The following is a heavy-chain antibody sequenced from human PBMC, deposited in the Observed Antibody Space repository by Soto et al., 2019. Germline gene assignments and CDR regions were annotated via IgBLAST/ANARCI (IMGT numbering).Heavy chain of an antibody. V-gene: IGHV1-2*04. CDR1: GYTFTGYY. D-gene: IGHD5-12*01. CDR3: ARVLDSRYDSAAFDI. J-gene: IGHJ3*02. Sequence: GASVKVSCKASGYTFTGYYMHCVRQAPGQGLEWMGWINPNSGGTNYAQKFQGWVTMTRDTSISTAYMELSRLRSDDTAVYYCARVLDSRYDSAAFDIWGQGTMVTVSS. CDR2: INPNSGGT.